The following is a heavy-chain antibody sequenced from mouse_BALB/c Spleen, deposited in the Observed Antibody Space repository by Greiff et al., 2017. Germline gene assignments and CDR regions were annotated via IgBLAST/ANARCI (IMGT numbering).Heavy chain of an antibody. CDR1: GFTFSSYT. V-gene: IGHV5-6-4*01. Sequence: EVQGVESGGGLVKPGGSLKLSCAASGFTFSSYTMSWVRQTPEKRLEWVATISSGGSYTYYPDSVKGRFTISRDNAKNTLYLQMSSLKSEDTAMYYCTRGGGNLDWGQGTLVTVSA. CDR3: TRGGGNLD. J-gene: IGHJ3*01. CDR2: ISSGGSYT. D-gene: IGHD2-1*01.